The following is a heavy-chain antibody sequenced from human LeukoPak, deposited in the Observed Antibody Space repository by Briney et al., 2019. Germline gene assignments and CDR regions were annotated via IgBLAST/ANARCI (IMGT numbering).Heavy chain of an antibody. J-gene: IGHJ6*03. CDR3: AKDGRFFGVATYYYYMDV. CDR2: ICYVGSNK. V-gene: IGHV3-33*06. CDR1: GFTFSSYG. Sequence: GRSLRLSCAASGFTFSSYGMHWVRQAPGKGLEWVAVICYVGSNKYYADSVKGRFTSSRDNSKNKLYLQMNSLKAEDTAVYYCAKDGRFFGVATYYYYMDVWGKGTTVTVSS. D-gene: IGHD3-3*01.